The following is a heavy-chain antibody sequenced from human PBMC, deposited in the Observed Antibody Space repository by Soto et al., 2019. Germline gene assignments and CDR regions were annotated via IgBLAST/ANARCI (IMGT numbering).Heavy chain of an antibody. Sequence: SVKVSCKASGGTFSSYAISWVRQAPGQGLEWMGGIIPLFGTANYAQKFQGRVTITGDEPTSTAYMELSSLRSEDTAVYYCASGMSYYYYGMDVCGQGTPVTVSS. J-gene: IGHJ6*02. CDR1: GGTFSSYA. V-gene: IGHV1-69*13. D-gene: IGHD1-1*01. CDR2: IIPLFGTA. CDR3: ASGMSYYYYGMDV.